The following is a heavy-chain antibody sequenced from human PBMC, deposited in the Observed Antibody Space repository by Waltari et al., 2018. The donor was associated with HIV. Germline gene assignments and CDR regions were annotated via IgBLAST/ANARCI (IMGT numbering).Heavy chain of an antibody. CDR2: IYHSGNT. J-gene: IGHJ6*02. CDR3: AKTRGAAGTDYYGMDV. Sequence: VQLQASGPGLVKPSETLSVTCSVSGGSITSGGYYRSWIRQPPGKGLEWIGHIYHSGNTFYNPSLRSRLSISVDTSKNQFSLEVRSVTAADTAIYYCAKTRGAAGTDYYGMDVWGQGTTVSVSS. V-gene: IGHV4-31*03. D-gene: IGHD6-13*01. CDR1: GGSITSGGYY.